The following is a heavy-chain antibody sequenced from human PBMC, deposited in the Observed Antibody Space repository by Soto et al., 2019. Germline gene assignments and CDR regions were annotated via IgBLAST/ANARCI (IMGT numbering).Heavy chain of an antibody. Sequence: ASVKVSCKASGYAFTNYGVHWVRQAPGQRLEWMGWINPGSGYTKYSQKVQGRVTITRDTSASTAYMELSSLRSEDTAVYYCSSRVAGLTFFYYYLQDVWGQGTTVTVSS. D-gene: IGHD3-3*02. V-gene: IGHV1-3*01. CDR2: INPGSGYT. CDR3: SSRVAGLTFFYYYLQDV. J-gene: IGHJ6*02. CDR1: GYAFTNYG.